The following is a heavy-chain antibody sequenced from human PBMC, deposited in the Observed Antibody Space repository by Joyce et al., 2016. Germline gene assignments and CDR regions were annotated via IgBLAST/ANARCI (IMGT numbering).Heavy chain of an antibody. CDR1: GYSISSAYY. D-gene: IGHD3-10*02. V-gene: IGHV4-38-2*01. CDR3: TRGILFPES. Sequence: QVQLQESGPRLVRPAETLFLTCAVSGYSISSAYYWGWIRQPPGKGLEWIGSISYTGTTFYNPSLKSRVTISRDTSKNQFFLKLHSVTAADTAIFYCTRGILFPESWGQGTLVTVSS. CDR2: ISYTGTT. J-gene: IGHJ5*02.